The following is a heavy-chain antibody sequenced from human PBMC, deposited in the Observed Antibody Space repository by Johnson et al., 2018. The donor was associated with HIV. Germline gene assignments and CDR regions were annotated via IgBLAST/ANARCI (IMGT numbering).Heavy chain of an antibody. CDR1: GFTFSDYY. D-gene: IGHD6-19*01. Sequence: VQLVESGGGLVKPGGSLRLSCAASGFTFSDYYVSWVRQAPEKGLEWVSRISSDGRSTSYADSVKGRFTISRDNSKNTLYLQMNSLRAEDTAVYYCANIAVVYAFDIWGQGTMVTVSS. V-gene: IGHV3-74*02. CDR3: ANIAVVYAFDI. J-gene: IGHJ3*02. CDR2: ISSDGRST.